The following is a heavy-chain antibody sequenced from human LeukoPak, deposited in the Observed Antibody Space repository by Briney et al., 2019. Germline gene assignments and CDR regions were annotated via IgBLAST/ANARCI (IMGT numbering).Heavy chain of an antibody. D-gene: IGHD6-19*01. Sequence: VASVKVSCKAFGYTFTSHYMYWVRQAPGQGLEWMGIINPSGGSTSYAQKFQGRVTMTRDTSTSTVYMELSSLRSEDTAVYYCTRAQGYSSSDDAFDIWGQGTMVTVSS. V-gene: IGHV1-46*01. CDR2: INPSGGST. J-gene: IGHJ3*02. CDR1: GYTFTSHY. CDR3: TRAQGYSSSDDAFDI.